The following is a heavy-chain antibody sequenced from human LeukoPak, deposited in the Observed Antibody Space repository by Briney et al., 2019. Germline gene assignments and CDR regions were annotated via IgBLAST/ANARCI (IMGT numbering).Heavy chain of an antibody. V-gene: IGHV3-53*01. J-gene: IGHJ5*02. Sequence: GGSLRLSCAASGFTGSHSYMSWVRQAPGKGLEWVSATHGSGGTYYADSVKGRFTISRDTSKNTLYLQINSLSVEDTAVYYCIVFGDSNHWGQGTLVTVSS. CDR3: IVFGDSNH. CDR1: GFTGSHSY. CDR2: THGSGGT. D-gene: IGHD4-17*01.